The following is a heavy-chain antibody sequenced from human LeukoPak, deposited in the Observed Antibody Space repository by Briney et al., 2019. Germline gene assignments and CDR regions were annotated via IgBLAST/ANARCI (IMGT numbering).Heavy chain of an antibody. CDR2: IIPILGIA. J-gene: IGHJ4*02. D-gene: IGHD2-15*01. CDR3: ARTLSGGSCYDY. Sequence: SVKVSCKASGGTFSSYATSWVRQAPGQGLEWMGRIIPILGIANYAQKFQGRVTITADKSTSTAYMELSSLRSEDTAVYYCARTLSGGSCYDYWGQGTLVTVSS. V-gene: IGHV1-69*04. CDR1: GGTFSSYA.